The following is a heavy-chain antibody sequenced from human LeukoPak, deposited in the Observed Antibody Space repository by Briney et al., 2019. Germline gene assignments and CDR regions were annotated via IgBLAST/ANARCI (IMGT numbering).Heavy chain of an antibody. CDR3: AKPDPSGRSFGGVTVIGAFDI. V-gene: IGHV3-23*01. CDR1: GFTFSSFP. Sequence: SGGSLRLSCAASGFTFSSFPMSWVRQAPGKGLEWVSVISGGGVSTYYADSVKGRFTISRDNSKNTLYLQMNSLRAEDTAVYYCAKPDPSGRSFGGVTVIGAFDIWGQGTMVTVSS. CDR2: ISGGGVST. D-gene: IGHD3-16*02. J-gene: IGHJ3*02.